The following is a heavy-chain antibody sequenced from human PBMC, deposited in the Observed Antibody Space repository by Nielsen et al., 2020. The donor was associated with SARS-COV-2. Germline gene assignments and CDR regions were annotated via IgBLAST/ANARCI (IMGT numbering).Heavy chain of an antibody. Sequence: TLSLTCTVSGGSISSGGYYWSWIRQHPGKGLEWIGYIYYSGSTYYNPSLKSRVTISVDTSKNQFSLKLSSVTAADTAVYYCAAVYSKSYYYYGMDVWGQGTTVTVSS. CDR2: IYYSGST. D-gene: IGHD4-11*01. CDR1: GGSISSGGYY. CDR3: AAVYSKSYYYYGMDV. J-gene: IGHJ6*02. V-gene: IGHV4-31*03.